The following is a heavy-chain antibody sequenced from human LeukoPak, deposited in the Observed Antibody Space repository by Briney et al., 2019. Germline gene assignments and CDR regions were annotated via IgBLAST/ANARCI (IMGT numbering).Heavy chain of an antibody. V-gene: IGHV1-2*02. CDR3: AREAVANKGFYFDC. CDR1: GYTFTGYY. J-gene: IGHJ4*02. Sequence: DSVKVSCKASGYTFTGYYMHWVRQAPGQGLEWMGWTNPNSGGTNYAQKLEGRVTMTRDTSISTAYMELSRLRSDDTAVYYCAREAVANKGFYFDCWGQGTLATVSS. CDR2: TNPNSGGT. D-gene: IGHD2-15*01.